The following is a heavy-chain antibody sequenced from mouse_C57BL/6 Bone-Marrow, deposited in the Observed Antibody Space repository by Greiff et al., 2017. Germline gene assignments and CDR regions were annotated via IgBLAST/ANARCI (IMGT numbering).Heavy chain of an antibody. Sequence: QVQLQQPGAELVKPGASVKMSCKASGYNFTSYWITWVKQRHGQGLEWDGDIYPGSGSNNYNEKFKSKATLTVDTSSSTAYMQLSSRTSEDSAVDDCACYGGYLPTWFAYWGQGTLVTVSA. CDR2: IYPGSGSN. J-gene: IGHJ3*01. CDR3: ACYGGYLPTWFAY. D-gene: IGHD2-3*01. CDR1: GYNFTSYW. V-gene: IGHV1-55*01.